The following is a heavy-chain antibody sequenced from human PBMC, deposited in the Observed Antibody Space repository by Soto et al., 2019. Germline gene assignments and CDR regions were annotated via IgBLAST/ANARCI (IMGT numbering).Heavy chain of an antibody. CDR3: AGNER. CDR2: INKDGSAK. CDR1: GFCCSGCW. V-gene: IGHV3-7*05. Sequence: EVQLVESGGGLVQPGGSLRLSCAVSGFCCSGCWMSWVRQTPGKGLEWVANINKDGSAKNYVDSVKGRFTISRDNAKNSLYLEVNSRGVEDTAVYYCAGNERWGQGTLVTVSS. J-gene: IGHJ4*02.